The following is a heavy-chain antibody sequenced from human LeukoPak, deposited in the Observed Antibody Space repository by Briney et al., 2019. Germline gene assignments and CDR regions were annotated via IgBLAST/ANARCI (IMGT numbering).Heavy chain of an antibody. Sequence: PGGSLRLSCAASGFTFSDYYMSWIRQAPGKGLEWISYITTSGTTKYYADSVEGRSTISRDNAKNTLYLQMNSLRAEDTAVYYCASYYFGSRSFYNDYWGQGTLVTVSS. V-gene: IGHV3-11*01. D-gene: IGHD3-10*01. CDR1: GFTFSDYY. J-gene: IGHJ4*02. CDR2: ITTSGTTK. CDR3: ASYYFGSRSFYNDY.